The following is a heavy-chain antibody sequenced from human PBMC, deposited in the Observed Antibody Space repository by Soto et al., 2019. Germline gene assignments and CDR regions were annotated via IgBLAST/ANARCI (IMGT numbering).Heavy chain of an antibody. CDR1: GYTFTSNG. D-gene: IGHD2-8*01. CDR3: ARDSAGYCTNGVCYFAY. Sequence: ASVKVSCKASGYTFTSNGISWVRRAPGQGLEWMGWISGYNGNTNYAQKFQGRVTMTTDSYTSTAYMELRGLRSDDTAVYFCARDSAGYCTNGVCYFAYWGQGTLVTVSS. CDR2: ISGYNGNT. V-gene: IGHV1-18*04. J-gene: IGHJ4*02.